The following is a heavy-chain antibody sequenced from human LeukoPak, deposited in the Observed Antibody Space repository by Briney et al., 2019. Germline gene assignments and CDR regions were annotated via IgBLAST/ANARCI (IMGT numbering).Heavy chain of an antibody. CDR1: GFTFNNYA. CDR3: AKDVRVGGGDMDV. J-gene: IGHJ6*02. CDR2: VSSNGVNT. D-gene: IGHD1-26*01. Sequence: PGGSLRLSCAASGFTFNNYAMNWVRQAPGKGLEWVSLVSSNGVNTYYADSVKGRFTISRDNSKNTVSLQMNSLRGEDTAVYYCAKDVRVGGGDMDVWGQGTPVTVSS. V-gene: IGHV3-23*01.